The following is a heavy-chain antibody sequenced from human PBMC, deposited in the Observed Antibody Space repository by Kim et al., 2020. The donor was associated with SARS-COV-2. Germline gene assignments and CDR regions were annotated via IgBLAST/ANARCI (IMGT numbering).Heavy chain of an antibody. CDR1: GFTFSSYA. V-gene: IGHV3-30-3*01. Sequence: GGSLRLSCAASGFTFSSYAMHWVRQAPGKGLEWVAVISYDGSNKYYADSVKGRFTISRDNSKNTLYLQMNSLRAEDTAVYYCARDGLGYCSGGSCYRMDVWGQGTTVTVSS. CDR2: ISYDGSNK. D-gene: IGHD2-15*01. J-gene: IGHJ6*02. CDR3: ARDGLGYCSGGSCYRMDV.